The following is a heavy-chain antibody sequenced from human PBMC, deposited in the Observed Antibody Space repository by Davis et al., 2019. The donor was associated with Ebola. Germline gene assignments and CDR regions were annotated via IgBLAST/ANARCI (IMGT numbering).Heavy chain of an antibody. D-gene: IGHD2-8*02. J-gene: IGHJ6*02. Sequence: ASVPVPCKPSRYTFISSEISPARQAPGPGLAWMGRLSTSNGNTLYSQRFQGSVTMTRDTSTSIVYMEVRSLRPDDTAVYYCARELVALVGGRDGMDVWGQGTTVTVSS. CDR2: LSTSNGNT. CDR1: RYTFISSE. CDR3: ARELVALVGGRDGMDV. V-gene: IGHV1-18*04.